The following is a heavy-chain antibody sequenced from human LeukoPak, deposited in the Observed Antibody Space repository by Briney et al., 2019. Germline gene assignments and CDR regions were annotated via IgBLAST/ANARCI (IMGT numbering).Heavy chain of an antibody. J-gene: IGHJ3*02. Sequence: TGGSLRLSCAASGFTFSSYSMNWVRQAPGKGLEWVSSISSSSSYIYYADSVKGRFTISRDNAKNSLYLQMNSLRAEDTAVYYCARPIHYDFWSGYSNDAFDIWGQGTMVTVSS. D-gene: IGHD3-3*01. CDR3: ARPIHYDFWSGYSNDAFDI. CDR1: GFTFSSYS. CDR2: ISSSSSYI. V-gene: IGHV3-21*01.